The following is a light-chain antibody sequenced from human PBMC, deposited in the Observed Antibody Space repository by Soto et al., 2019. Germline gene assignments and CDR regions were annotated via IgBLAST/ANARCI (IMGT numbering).Light chain of an antibody. V-gene: IGLV2-18*02. CDR3: SSFTITNTYD. CDR2: EVS. CDR1: SSDVGSFNR. Sequence: QSVLTQPPSVSGSPGQSVAISCTGTSSDVGSFNRVSWYQQPPGTAPKLIISEVSNRPSGVPDRFSGSKSGNTASLTISGLQAVDEADYDCSSFTITNTYDFGTGTKVTV. J-gene: IGLJ1*01.